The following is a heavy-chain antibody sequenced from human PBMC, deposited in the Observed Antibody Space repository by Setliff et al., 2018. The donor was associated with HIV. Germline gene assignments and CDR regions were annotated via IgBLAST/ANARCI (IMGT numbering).Heavy chain of an antibody. J-gene: IGHJ5*02. V-gene: IGHV3-7*03. CDR3: ARELYGSGDL. CDR2: ISPEGNKK. D-gene: IGHD3-10*01. Sequence: GSLRLSCAASGFTFSDFWMYWVRQAPGKGLEWVANISPEGNKKYYVGSVKGRFTISRDNAYNSLYLHMNYLNVEDTAFYYCARELYGSGDLWGQGTLVTVSS. CDR1: GFTFSDFW.